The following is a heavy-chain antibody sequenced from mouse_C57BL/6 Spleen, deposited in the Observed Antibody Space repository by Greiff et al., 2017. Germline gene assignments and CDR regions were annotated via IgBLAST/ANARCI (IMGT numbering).Heavy chain of an antibody. CDR3: ARHGITTVVAGGAMDY. V-gene: IGHV2-6-1*01. Sequence: VKLQQSGPGLVAPSQSLSITCTVSGFSLTSYGVHWVRQPPGKGLEWLVVIWSDGSTTYNSALKSRLSISKDNSKSQVFLKMNSLQTDDTAMYYCARHGITTVVAGGAMDYWGQGTSVTVSS. CDR1: GFSLTSYG. D-gene: IGHD1-1*01. CDR2: IWSDGST. J-gene: IGHJ4*01.